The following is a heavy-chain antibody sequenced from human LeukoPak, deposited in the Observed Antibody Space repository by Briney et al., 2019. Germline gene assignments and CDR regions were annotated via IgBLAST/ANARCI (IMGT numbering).Heavy chain of an antibody. J-gene: IGHJ4*02. CDR2: ISYDGSNK. CDR3: AREGYDSSGYTGPFDY. D-gene: IGHD3-22*01. V-gene: IGHV3-30*04. CDR1: GFTFSSYA. Sequence: GRSLRLSCAASGFTFSSYAMHWVRQAPGKGLEWVAVISYDGSNKYYADSVKGRFTISRDNSKNTLYLQMNSLRAEDTAVYYCAREGYDSSGYTGPFDYWGQGTLVTVSS.